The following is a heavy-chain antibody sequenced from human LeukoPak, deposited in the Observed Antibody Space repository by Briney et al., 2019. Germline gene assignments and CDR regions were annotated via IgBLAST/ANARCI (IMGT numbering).Heavy chain of an antibody. CDR3: ARWQLAYYYYYGMDV. CDR1: GGSISSNNW. Sequence: PSETLSLTCAVSGGSISSNNWWGWVRQPPGKGLEWIGEIYHSGSPNYNPSLKSRVTISVDKSRNHFSLNLSSVTAADTAVYYCARWQLAYYYYYGMDVWGQGTTVTVSS. V-gene: IGHV4-4*02. J-gene: IGHJ6*02. D-gene: IGHD6-6*01. CDR2: IYHSGSP.